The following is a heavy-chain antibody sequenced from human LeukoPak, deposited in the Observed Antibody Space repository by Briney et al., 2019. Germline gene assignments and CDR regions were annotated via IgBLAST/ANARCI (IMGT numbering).Heavy chain of an antibody. CDR2: LSGSGGTT. V-gene: IGHV3-23*01. CDR3: AKDREGAMLYFDY. J-gene: IGHJ4*02. Sequence: GGSLRLSCAASGFTFSSYGMSWVRQAPGKGLEWLSALSGSGGTTYYSDSVKGRFTISKDNSKNTLYLHMNSLRAEDTAIYYCAKDREGAMLYFDYWGQGTLVTVSS. CDR1: GFTFSSYG. D-gene: IGHD3-16*01.